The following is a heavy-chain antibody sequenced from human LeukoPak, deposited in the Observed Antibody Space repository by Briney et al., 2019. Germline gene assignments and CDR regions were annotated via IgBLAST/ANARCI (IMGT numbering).Heavy chain of an antibody. CDR2: ISSSSSTI. D-gene: IGHD5-18*01. J-gene: IGHJ3*02. Sequence: GGSLRLSCAASGFTFSSYSMNWVRQAPGKGLEWVSYISSSSSTIYYADSVKGRFTISRDNAKNSLYLQMNSLRAEDTAVYYCAREGVGGYSYGDDAFDIWGQGTMVTVSS. CDR3: AREGVGGYSYGDDAFDI. V-gene: IGHV3-48*01. CDR1: GFTFSSYS.